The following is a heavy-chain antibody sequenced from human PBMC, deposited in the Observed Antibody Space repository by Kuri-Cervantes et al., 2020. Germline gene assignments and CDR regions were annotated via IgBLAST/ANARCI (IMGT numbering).Heavy chain of an antibody. D-gene: IGHD6-25*01. J-gene: IGHJ4*02. CDR2: IKQDGSEK. CDR3: ARGGKYSSGPYYFDY. V-gene: IGHV3-7*01. Sequence: GGSLRLSCAASGFTFSSYGMHWVRQAPGKGLEWVANIKQDGSEKYYVDSVKGRFTNSRDNAKNSLYLQMNSLRAEDTAVYYCARGGKYSSGPYYFDYWGQGTLVTVSS. CDR1: GFTFSSYG.